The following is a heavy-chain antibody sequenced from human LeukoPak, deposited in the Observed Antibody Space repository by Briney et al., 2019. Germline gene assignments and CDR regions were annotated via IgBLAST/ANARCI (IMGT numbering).Heavy chain of an antibody. Sequence: PSETLSLMCTASGGSSSIYSWSWIRHPTGKGLEWIGYIYYSGSTSYSPSLKSRVTISVDTSKNQFSLKLSSVTDADTAVYYCARSDYGANSFDYWGQGTLVTVSS. CDR2: IYYSGST. J-gene: IGHJ4*02. CDR1: GGSSSIYS. D-gene: IGHD4/OR15-4a*01. V-gene: IGHV4-59*01. CDR3: ARSDYGANSFDY.